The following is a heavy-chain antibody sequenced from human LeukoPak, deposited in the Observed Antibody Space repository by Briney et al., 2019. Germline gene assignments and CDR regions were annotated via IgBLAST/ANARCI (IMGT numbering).Heavy chain of an antibody. Sequence: ASVKVSCKASGYTFTSYDINWVRQATGQGLEWMGWMNPNSGNTGYAQKFQGRVTMTRNTSISTAYMELSSLRSEDTAVYYCARGVEDYYDSSGYATWGQGTMVTVSS. CDR1: GYTFTSYD. CDR2: MNPNSGNT. D-gene: IGHD3-22*01. V-gene: IGHV1-8*01. J-gene: IGHJ3*01. CDR3: ARGVEDYYDSSGYAT.